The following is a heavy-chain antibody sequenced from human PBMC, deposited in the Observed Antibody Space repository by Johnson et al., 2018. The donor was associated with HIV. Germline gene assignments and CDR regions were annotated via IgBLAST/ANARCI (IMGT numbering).Heavy chain of an antibody. J-gene: IGHJ3*02. D-gene: IGHD3-10*01. Sequence: VLLVESGGGVVQPGRSLRLSCAASGFSFSSYDMHWVRQAPGKGLEWVSYISSSGNTIYYADSVKGRVTISRDNAKKSLYLQMNSLRAEDTAVYYCARDKGRGAFGIWGQGTMVTVSS. CDR2: ISSSGNTI. CDR3: ARDKGRGAFGI. V-gene: IGHV3-48*03. CDR1: GFSFSSYD.